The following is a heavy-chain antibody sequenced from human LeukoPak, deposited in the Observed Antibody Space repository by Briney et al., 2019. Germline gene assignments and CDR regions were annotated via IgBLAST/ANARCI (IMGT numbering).Heavy chain of an antibody. Sequence: SETLSLTCTVSGGSISSYYWSWIRQPPGKGLEWIGYIYYSGSTNYNPSLKSRVTISVDTSENQFSLKLSSVTAADTAVYYCAGRYSGYDYGDAFDIWGQGTMVTVSS. D-gene: IGHD5-12*01. V-gene: IGHV4-59*01. CDR1: GGSISSYY. CDR3: AGRYSGYDYGDAFDI. CDR2: IYYSGST. J-gene: IGHJ3*02.